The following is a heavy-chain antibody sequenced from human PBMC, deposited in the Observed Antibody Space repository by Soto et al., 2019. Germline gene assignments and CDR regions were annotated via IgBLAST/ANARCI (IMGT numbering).Heavy chain of an antibody. J-gene: IGHJ6*02. V-gene: IGHV1-8*01. CDR3: ARGVDNGVDV. CDR2: MSPNSGAT. D-gene: IGHD2-8*01. CDR1: GYTFTSYD. Sequence: QVQLVQCGAEVTKPGASVMVSCKASGYTFTSYDINWVRQATGQGLEWMGWMSPNSGATGYAQKFQGRVTMTRDTSISTVYMELSNLRSEDTAIYYCARGVDNGVDVWGQGSTVTVSS.